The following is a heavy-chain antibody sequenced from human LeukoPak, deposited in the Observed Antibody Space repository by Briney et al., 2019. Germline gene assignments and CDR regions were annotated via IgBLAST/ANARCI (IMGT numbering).Heavy chain of an antibody. CDR1: GYTFTGYY. V-gene: IGHV1-3*01. CDR2: INAGNGNT. Sequence: ASVKVSCKASGYTFTGYYMHWVRQAPGQRLEWMGWINAGNGNTKYSQKFQGRVTITRDTSASTAYMELSSLRSEDTAVYYCGLGSQWLGVDYWGQGTLVTVSS. D-gene: IGHD6-19*01. CDR3: GLGSQWLGVDY. J-gene: IGHJ4*02.